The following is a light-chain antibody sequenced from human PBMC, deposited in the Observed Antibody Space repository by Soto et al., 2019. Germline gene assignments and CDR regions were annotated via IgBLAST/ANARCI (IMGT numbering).Light chain of an antibody. J-gene: IGKJ1*01. Sequence: DIQMTQSPSTLSASVGDRVTITCRASQSISNWLAWYQQKPGKAPKLLIYKAYSLESGVPSRFSGSGSGTEFTLTISSLQPDDFASYYCQQYNSNPTWTFGQGTKVEVK. V-gene: IGKV1-5*03. CDR1: QSISNW. CDR2: KAY. CDR3: QQYNSNPTWT.